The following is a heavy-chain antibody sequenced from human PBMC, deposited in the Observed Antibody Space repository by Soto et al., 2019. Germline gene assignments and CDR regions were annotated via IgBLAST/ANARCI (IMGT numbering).Heavy chain of an antibody. V-gene: IGHV3-48*04. CDR2: ISSSSRTI. Sequence: GGSLRLSCAASGFSFSDHAMHWVRRAPGKGLECVSYISSSSRTIFYADSVKGRFTISRDNAKNSLYLQMNSLRAEDTAVYYCARGRFVVDWGQGTLVTVSS. CDR1: GFSFSDHA. CDR3: ARGRFVVD. D-gene: IGHD2-15*01. J-gene: IGHJ4*02.